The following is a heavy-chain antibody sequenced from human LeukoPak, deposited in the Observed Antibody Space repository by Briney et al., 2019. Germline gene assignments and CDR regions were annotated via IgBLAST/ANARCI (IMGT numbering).Heavy chain of an antibody. CDR3: ARDSPVVSGWYQVRYAFDI. D-gene: IGHD6-19*01. V-gene: IGHV3-23*01. CDR2: ISGSGART. Sequence: GGSLRLSCAASGFTFRSFAMSWVRLAPGKGLEWVSSISGSGARTYYADSVKGRFTISRDNAKNSLYLQMNSLRAEDTAVYYCARDSPVVSGWYQVRYAFDIWGQGTMVTVSS. CDR1: GFTFRSFA. J-gene: IGHJ3*02.